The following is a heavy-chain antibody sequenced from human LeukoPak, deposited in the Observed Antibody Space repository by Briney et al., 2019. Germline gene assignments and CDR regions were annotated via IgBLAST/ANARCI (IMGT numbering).Heavy chain of an antibody. CDR1: GFTFSSYA. Sequence: GGSLRLSCAASGFTFSSYAMYWVRQAPGKGPEWLAVISYDGGITHYADSVKDRFTISRDNSKSTLFLQLNSLRGDDTAVYYCARDTTYYYDGGSSGPHYFDYWGQGTLVTVSS. D-gene: IGHD3-10*01. CDR3: ARDTTYYYDGGSSGPHYFDY. V-gene: IGHV3-30*01. CDR2: ISYDGGIT. J-gene: IGHJ4*02.